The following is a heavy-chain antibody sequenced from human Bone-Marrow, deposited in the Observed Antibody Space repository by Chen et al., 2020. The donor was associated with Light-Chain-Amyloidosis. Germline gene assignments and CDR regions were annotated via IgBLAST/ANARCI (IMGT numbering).Heavy chain of an antibody. Sequence: EVQLVESGGGLVKPGGSLRLSCAASGFTFSSYSMNWVRQAPGKGLEWGSSIRSSSRYIYYADSVTGRFTISRDNAKNSLYLQMTSLRAEDTAVYYCARDFGYWGQGPLVTVSS. V-gene: IGHV3-21*01. D-gene: IGHD3-10*01. J-gene: IGHJ4*02. CDR2: IRSSSRYI. CDR1: GFTFSSYS. CDR3: ARDFGY.